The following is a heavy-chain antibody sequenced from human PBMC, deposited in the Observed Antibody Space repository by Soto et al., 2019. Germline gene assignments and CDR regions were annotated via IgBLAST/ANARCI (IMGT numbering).Heavy chain of an antibody. CDR2: IYTSGST. Sequence: SETLSLTCTVSGGSISSYYWSWIRQPAGKGLEWIGRIYTSGSTNYNPSLKSRVTMSVDTSKNQFSLKLSSVTAADTAVYYCARDSYSSSWSPNWFDPWGQGTLVTSPQ. D-gene: IGHD6-13*01. CDR1: GGSISSYY. J-gene: IGHJ5*02. V-gene: IGHV4-4*07. CDR3: ARDSYSSSWSPNWFDP.